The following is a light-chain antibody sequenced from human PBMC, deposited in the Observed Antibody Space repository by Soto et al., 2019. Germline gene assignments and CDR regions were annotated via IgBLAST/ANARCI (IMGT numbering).Light chain of an antibody. V-gene: IGLV1-44*01. Sequence: QSVLTQPPSASGPPGQRVTISCSGGSSNIGSNIVNWYQQLPGTAPKLLIYSNNQRPSGVPDRFSGSKSGTSASLAISGLQSEDEADYYCAAWDDSLNGKIFGGGTKLTVL. CDR2: SNN. J-gene: IGLJ2*01. CDR3: AAWDDSLNGKI. CDR1: SSNIGSNI.